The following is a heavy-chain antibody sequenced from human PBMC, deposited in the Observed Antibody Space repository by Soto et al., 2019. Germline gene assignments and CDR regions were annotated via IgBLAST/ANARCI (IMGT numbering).Heavy chain of an antibody. V-gene: IGHV2-5*02. CDR1: GFSLSTSGVG. Sequence: QITLKESGPTLVKPTQTLTLTCTFSGFSLSTSGVGVGWIRQPPGEALEWLALIYWDDDKRYSPSLRSRLAITKDTSKNQVVLIMTNMDPVDTATYYCAHIHTGGSSGWSEGVFDYWGQGTLVTVSS. D-gene: IGHD6-19*01. J-gene: IGHJ4*02. CDR2: IYWDDDK. CDR3: AHIHTGGSSGWSEGVFDY.